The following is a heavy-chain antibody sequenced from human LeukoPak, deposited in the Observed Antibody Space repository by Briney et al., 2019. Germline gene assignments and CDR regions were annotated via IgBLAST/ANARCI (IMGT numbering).Heavy chain of an antibody. Sequence: GGSLRRSCAASGFTFSSYSMNWVRQAPGKGLEWVSYISSSSSTIYYADSVKGRFTISRDNAKNSLYLQMNSLRDEDTAVYYCAISTVTTLDYWGQGTLVTVSS. CDR1: GFTFSSYS. V-gene: IGHV3-48*02. D-gene: IGHD4-17*01. CDR3: AISTVTTLDY. CDR2: ISSSSSTI. J-gene: IGHJ4*02.